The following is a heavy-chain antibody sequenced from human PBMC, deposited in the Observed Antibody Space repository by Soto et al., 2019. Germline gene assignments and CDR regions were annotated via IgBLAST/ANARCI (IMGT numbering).Heavy chain of an antibody. J-gene: IGHJ6*02. D-gene: IGHD5-18*01. Sequence: PSETLSLTCTVSGGSISSYYWSWIRQPPGKGLEWIGYIYYSGSTNYNPSLKSRVTISVGTSKKQLSLKLTSVTAADTAVYYCARGGYSYGRDYGMDVWGQGTTVTVSS. CDR3: ARGGYSYGRDYGMDV. CDR1: GGSISSYY. CDR2: IYYSGST. V-gene: IGHV4-59*01.